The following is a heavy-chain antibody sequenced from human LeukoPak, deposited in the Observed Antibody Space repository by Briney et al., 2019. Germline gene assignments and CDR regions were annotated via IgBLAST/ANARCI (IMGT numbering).Heavy chain of an antibody. Sequence: GASVSLSSKASGYTFTIYYMHWVRHAPGQGLEWMGIINSSGGSTTYTHNFQGRVPITWTTPTSTVYMDLSILRSEATAVYYFAKDFLGYGGNGRNHFDYWGQGTLVTVSS. CDR1: GYTFTIYY. D-gene: IGHD4-23*01. CDR2: INSSGGST. J-gene: IGHJ4*02. V-gene: IGHV1-46*01. CDR3: AKDFLGYGGNGRNHFDY.